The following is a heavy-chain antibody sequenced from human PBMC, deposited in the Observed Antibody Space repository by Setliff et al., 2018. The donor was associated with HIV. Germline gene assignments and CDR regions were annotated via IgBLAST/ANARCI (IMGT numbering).Heavy chain of an antibody. V-gene: IGHV4-39*01. J-gene: IGHJ4*02. Sequence: SETLSLTCSVSGGPISSSTYFWDWIRQPPGKGLEWIGSIYYSRNTYYNPSLKSRVTISVDTSKRQFSLKLSSVTAGDSALYYCARRRGQKATGWYYFDFWGQGALVTVSS. CDR3: ARRRGQKATGWYYFDF. CDR1: GGPISSSTYF. D-gene: IGHD6-19*01. CDR2: IYYSRNT.